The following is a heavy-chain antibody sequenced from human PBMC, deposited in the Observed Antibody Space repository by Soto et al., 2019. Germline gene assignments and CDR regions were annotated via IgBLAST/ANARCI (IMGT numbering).Heavy chain of an antibody. Sequence: SETLSLTCTVCGGSISSYYWNWIRQPPGKGLEWIGCIYYSGSTNYTPSLKGTVTISVDTPKNQFSLKLSSVTAADTAMYYCARARYSSGWFDYWGQGTLVTVSS. D-gene: IGHD6-19*01. CDR1: GGSISSYY. CDR3: ARARYSSGWFDY. CDR2: IYYSGST. V-gene: IGHV4-59*08. J-gene: IGHJ4*02.